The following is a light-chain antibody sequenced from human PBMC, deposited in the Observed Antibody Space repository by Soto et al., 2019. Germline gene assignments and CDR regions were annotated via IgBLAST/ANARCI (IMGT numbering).Light chain of an antibody. CDR1: SSDVGGYNY. CDR3: SSNTRSSLYV. J-gene: IGLJ1*01. Sequence: HSVLTQPASVSGSPGQSITSSCTGTSSDVGGYNYVSWHQQHPGKAPKLMIFEVSYRPSGVSDRFSGSKAGNTDSLTISGLQADDEADYYFSSNTRSSLYVFGTGTKLTVL. CDR2: EVS. V-gene: IGLV2-14*01.